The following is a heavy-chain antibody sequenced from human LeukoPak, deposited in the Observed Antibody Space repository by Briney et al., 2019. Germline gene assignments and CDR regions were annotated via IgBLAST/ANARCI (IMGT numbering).Heavy chain of an antibody. CDR1: GYTFTAYY. D-gene: IGHD6-19*01. CDR3: AREEGSGCYDS. J-gene: IGHJ4*02. CDR2: INPNSGGT. V-gene: IGHV1-2*02. Sequence: GASVKVSCKASGYTFTAYYMHWVRQAPGKGLEWMGWINPNSGGTNYAQKFQGRVTMTRDTSITTAYMELSRLRSDDTAVYYCAREEGSGCYDSWGQGTRLTVSS.